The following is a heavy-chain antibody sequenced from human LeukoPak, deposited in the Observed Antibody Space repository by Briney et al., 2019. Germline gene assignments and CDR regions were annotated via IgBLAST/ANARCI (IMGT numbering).Heavy chain of an antibody. Sequence: PSETLSLTCTVSGGSISSYYWSWIRQPPGKGLEWIGSIYYSGSTYYNLSLKSRVTISVDTSKNQFSLKLSSVTAADTAVYYCARVAEIAVAGSDYWGQGTLVTVSS. V-gene: IGHV4-39*07. CDR1: GGSISSYY. CDR2: IYYSGST. J-gene: IGHJ4*02. CDR3: ARVAEIAVAGSDY. D-gene: IGHD6-19*01.